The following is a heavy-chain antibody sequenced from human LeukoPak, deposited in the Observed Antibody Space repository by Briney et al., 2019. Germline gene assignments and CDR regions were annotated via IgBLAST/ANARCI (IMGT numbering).Heavy chain of an antibody. V-gene: IGHV3-9*01. Sequence: GRSLRLSCAASGFTFDYYAMHWVRQAPGRGLEWVSGISLNSVKTGYADSVKGRFIISRDNAKNSLYLQMNSLRAEDTASYYCVKDDGWYSWGQGTMVTVSS. CDR1: GFTFDYYA. J-gene: IGHJ3*01. CDR3: VKDDGWYS. D-gene: IGHD2-15*01. CDR2: ISLNSVKT.